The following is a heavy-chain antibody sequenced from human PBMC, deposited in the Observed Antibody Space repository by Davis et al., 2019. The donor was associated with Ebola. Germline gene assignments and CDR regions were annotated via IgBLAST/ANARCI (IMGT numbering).Heavy chain of an antibody. J-gene: IGHJ4*02. D-gene: IGHD2-15*01. V-gene: IGHV4-4*02. Sequence: MPSETLSLTCAVSGGSITSSNWWSWVRQSPVKGLEWIGEIYHTGSTHYNPSLKSRVTLSVDTSKNQFSLKLSSVTAADTAVYYCARARLPYYFDYWGQGTLVTVSS. CDR1: GGSITSSNW. CDR2: IYHTGST. CDR3: ARARLPYYFDY.